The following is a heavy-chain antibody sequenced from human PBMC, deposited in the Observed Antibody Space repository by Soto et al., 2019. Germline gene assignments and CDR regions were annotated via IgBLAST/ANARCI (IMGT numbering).Heavy chain of an antibody. V-gene: IGHV1-18*04. CDR3: ARGGSGFDYHGSGSVAFDL. CDR2: ISAYNGNT. CDR1: GYTFTSYG. D-gene: IGHD3-10*01. J-gene: IGHJ3*01. Sequence: ASVKVSCKASGYTFTSYGISWVRQAPGQRLEWMGWISAYNGNTNYAQKLQGRVTMTTDTSTSTAYMELRSLRSDDTAVYYCARGGSGFDYHGSGSVAFDLWGQGTMVTVSS.